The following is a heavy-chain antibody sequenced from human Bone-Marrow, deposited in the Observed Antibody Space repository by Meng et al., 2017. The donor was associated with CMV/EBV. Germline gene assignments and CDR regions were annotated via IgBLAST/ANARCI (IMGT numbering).Heavy chain of an antibody. J-gene: IGHJ6*02. Sequence: GESLKISCAASGFTFSSYSMNWVRQAPGKGLEWVSSISSSSSYIYYADSVKGRFTISRDNAKNSLYLQMNSLRAEDTAVYYCARDGRLQRTTGGGMDVWGQGTTVTVSS. D-gene: IGHD1-14*01. V-gene: IGHV3-21*01. CDR3: ARDGRLQRTTGGGMDV. CDR1: GFTFSSYS. CDR2: ISSSSSYI.